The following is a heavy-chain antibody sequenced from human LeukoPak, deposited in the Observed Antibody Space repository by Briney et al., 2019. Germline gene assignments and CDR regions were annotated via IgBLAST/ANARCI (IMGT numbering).Heavy chain of an antibody. V-gene: IGHV4-34*01. CDR3: ARGRRELIGERLYYYYMDV. Sequence: SETLSLTCALYGGPFTGYYWSWIRQPPGEGLECIGEIHPNGRTNYNPSLKSRVATSVDTSKNEFSLKLSSVTAADTAVYYCARGRRELIGERLYYYYMDVWGKGTTVTVSS. CDR2: IHPNGRT. D-gene: IGHD1-26*01. CDR1: GGPFTGYY. J-gene: IGHJ6*03.